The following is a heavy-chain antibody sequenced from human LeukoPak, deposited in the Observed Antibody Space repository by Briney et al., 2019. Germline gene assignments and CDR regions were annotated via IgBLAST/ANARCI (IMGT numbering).Heavy chain of an antibody. Sequence: GASVKVSCKASGYTFTGYYMHWVRQAPGQGLEWMGWINAGNGNTKYSQEFQGRVTITRDTSASTAYMELSSLRSEDMAVYYCARALVGFGELSSWGQGTLVTVSS. CDR2: INAGNGNT. J-gene: IGHJ4*02. CDR1: GYTFTGYY. D-gene: IGHD3-10*01. CDR3: ARALVGFGELSS. V-gene: IGHV1-3*03.